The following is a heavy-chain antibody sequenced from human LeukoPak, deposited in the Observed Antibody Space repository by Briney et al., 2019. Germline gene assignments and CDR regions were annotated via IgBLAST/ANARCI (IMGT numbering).Heavy chain of an antibody. Sequence: KPGGSLRLSCAASGFAFSSYNMKWARQAPGKGLEWVSFISTTSTYIYYADSVKGRFTVSRDNSKNLLYLQMDSLRVEDTAVYYCARAGTCSSTSCDGGIEYWGQGTLVTVSS. J-gene: IGHJ4*02. CDR1: GFAFSSYN. CDR3: ARAGTCSSTSCDGGIEY. CDR2: ISTTSTYI. D-gene: IGHD2-2*01. V-gene: IGHV3-21*06.